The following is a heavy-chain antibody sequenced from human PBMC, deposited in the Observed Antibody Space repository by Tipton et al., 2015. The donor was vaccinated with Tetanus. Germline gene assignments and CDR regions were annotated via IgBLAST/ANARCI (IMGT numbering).Heavy chain of an antibody. CDR1: GGSISNYY. Sequence: TLSLTCSVSGGSISNYYWNWIRQPAGKGLEWIGGIYVTGAINYSPALQSRVTMSVDTAKNQFSLRLSSVTAADAAMYYCAREDVYYHDGSGFYAFDIWGRGTMVAVSS. CDR2: IYVTGAI. D-gene: IGHD3-22*01. CDR3: AREDVYYHDGSGFYAFDI. J-gene: IGHJ3*02. V-gene: IGHV4-4*07.